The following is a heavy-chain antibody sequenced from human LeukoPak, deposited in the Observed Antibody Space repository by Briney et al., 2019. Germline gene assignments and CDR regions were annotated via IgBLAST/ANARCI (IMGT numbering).Heavy chain of an antibody. CDR2: VYHSGDT. D-gene: IGHD3-10*01. CDR1: GASIGSSNW. J-gene: IGHJ4*02. V-gene: IGHV4-4*02. CDR3: ARGEQRGSGTVHFDF. Sequence: SETLSLTCAVSGASIGSSNWWGWVRQPPGKGLEWIGEVYHSGDTNYNPSLRGRVTISADRSNNQFSLRLNSVTAADTAVFYCARGEQRGSGTVHFDFWGQGILVTVSS.